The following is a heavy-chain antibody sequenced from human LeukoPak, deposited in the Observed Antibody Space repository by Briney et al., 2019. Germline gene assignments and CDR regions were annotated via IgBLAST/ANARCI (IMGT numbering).Heavy chain of an antibody. D-gene: IGHD2-21*02. CDR3: ARLVVVTAISWNWFDP. CDR2: IYYSGST. CDR1: GGSISSSSYY. Sequence: SETLSLTCTVSGGSISSSSYYWGWIRQPPGKGLEWIGSIYYSGSTYYNPSLKSRVTISVDTSKNQFSLKLSSVTAADTAVYYCARLVVVTAISWNWFDPWGQGTLVTVSS. J-gene: IGHJ5*02. V-gene: IGHV4-39*07.